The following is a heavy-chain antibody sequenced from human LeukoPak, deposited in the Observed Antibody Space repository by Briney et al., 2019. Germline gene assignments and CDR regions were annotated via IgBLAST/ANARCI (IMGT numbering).Heavy chain of an antibody. V-gene: IGHV3-53*01. CDR1: GFTVSSNY. J-gene: IGHJ4*02. D-gene: IGHD3-3*01. Sequence: SGGSLRLSRAASGFTVSSNYMSWVRQAPGKGLEWVSVIYSGGSTYYADSVKGRFTISRDNSKNTLYLQMNSLRAEDTAVYYCATIRFSTKGDDYWGQGALVTVSS. CDR3: ATIRFSTKGDDY. CDR2: IYSGGST.